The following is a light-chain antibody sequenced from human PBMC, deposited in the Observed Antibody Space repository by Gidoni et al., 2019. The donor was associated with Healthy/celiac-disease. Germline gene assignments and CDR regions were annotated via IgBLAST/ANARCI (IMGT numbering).Light chain of an antibody. J-gene: IGKJ3*01. Sequence: EIVLTQSPATLSLSPGERATLSCRASQSVSSYLAWYKQKPGQAPRLRIYAASNRATGIPARFSGSGSGTDFTLTISSLEPEDFAVYYCQQRSNWLFTFGPGTKVDIK. V-gene: IGKV3-11*01. CDR1: QSVSSY. CDR2: AAS. CDR3: QQRSNWLFT.